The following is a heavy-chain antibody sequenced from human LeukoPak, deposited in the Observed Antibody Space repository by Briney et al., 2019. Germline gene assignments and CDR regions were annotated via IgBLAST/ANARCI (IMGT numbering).Heavy chain of an antibody. D-gene: IGHD3-3*01. CDR3: ARDGITIFGVPYYYGMDV. CDR1: GYTFTSYG. Sequence: VASVKVSCKASGYTFTSYGISWVRQAPGQGLEWMGGIIPIFGTANYAQKFQGRVTITADESTSTAYMELSSLRSEDTAVYYCARDGITIFGVPYYYGMDVWGQGTTVTVSS. J-gene: IGHJ6*02. V-gene: IGHV1-69*13. CDR2: IIPIFGTA.